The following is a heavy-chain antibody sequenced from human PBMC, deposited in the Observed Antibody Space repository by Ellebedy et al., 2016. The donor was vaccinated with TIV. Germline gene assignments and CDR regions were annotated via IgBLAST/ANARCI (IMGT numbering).Heavy chain of an antibody. Sequence: MPSETLSLTCTVSGGSISRYYWSWIRQPAGKGLEWIGRIYSRGNTNYNPSLKSRVTMSVDTSKNQFSLKLTSVTAADTAVYYCAREAEAGIWYDYWGQGTLVTVSS. D-gene: IGHD1-14*01. J-gene: IGHJ4*02. V-gene: IGHV4-4*07. CDR1: GGSISRYY. CDR2: IYSRGNT. CDR3: AREAEAGIWYDY.